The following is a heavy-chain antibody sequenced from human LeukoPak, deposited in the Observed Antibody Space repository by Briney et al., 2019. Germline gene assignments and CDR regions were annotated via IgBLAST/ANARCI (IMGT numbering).Heavy chain of an antibody. CDR3: ARLGFSNFEFDY. J-gene: IGHJ4*02. Sequence: SETLSLTCTVSGGSISSYYWDWIRQPPGKGLEWIGCIYYRGNTDYNPSLKSRVTISVDTSKNQFSLKLSSVTAADTAVYYCARLGFSNFEFDYWGQGTLVTVSS. CDR1: GGSISSYY. D-gene: IGHD4-11*01. CDR2: IYYRGNT. V-gene: IGHV4-59*08.